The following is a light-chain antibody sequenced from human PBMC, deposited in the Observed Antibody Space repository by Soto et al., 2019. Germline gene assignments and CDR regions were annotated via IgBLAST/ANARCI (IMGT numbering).Light chain of an antibody. CDR3: QQYLAIPRT. V-gene: IGKV3-15*01. J-gene: IGKJ1*01. CDR2: WAS. CDR1: QSVSST. Sequence: TQSPATLSLSAGETATLSCRASQSVSSTVAWYQQKPGQPPKLLIYWASTRESGVPDRFSGSGSGTDFTLTISSLQAEDVAVYYCQQYLAIPRTFGQGTKVDI.